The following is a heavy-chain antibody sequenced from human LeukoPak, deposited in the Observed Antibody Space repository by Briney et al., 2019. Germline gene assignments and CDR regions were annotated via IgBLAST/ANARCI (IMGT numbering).Heavy chain of an antibody. CDR3: ARLTSSSSGSSFDY. Sequence: SETLSLTCTVSGYSISSGYYWSWIRQPPGKGLGWIGYIYYSGSTNYNPSLKGRVTISVDTSKNQFSLKLSSLTAADTAVYYCARLTSSSSGSSFDYWGLGTLVTVSS. V-gene: IGHV4-59*08. J-gene: IGHJ4*02. D-gene: IGHD6-13*01. CDR2: IYYSGST. CDR1: GYSISSGYY.